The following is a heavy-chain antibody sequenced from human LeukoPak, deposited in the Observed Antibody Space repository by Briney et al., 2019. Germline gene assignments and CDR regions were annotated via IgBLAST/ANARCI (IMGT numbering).Heavy chain of an antibody. J-gene: IGHJ4*02. Sequence: DSVKGRFTISRDNSRNSLYLQMNSLRSEDSALYYCTKDRYCTTVNCPLDYWGQATLVTVSS. CDR3: TKDRYCTTVNCPLDY. V-gene: IGHV3-43*01. D-gene: IGHD2-8*01.